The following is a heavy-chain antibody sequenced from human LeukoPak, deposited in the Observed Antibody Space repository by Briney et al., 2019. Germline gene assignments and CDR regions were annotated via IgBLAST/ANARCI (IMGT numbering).Heavy chain of an antibody. J-gene: IGHJ3*02. CDR3: AREDMVRGVIRAFDI. Sequence: GGSLRLSCAASGFTFDDYVMHWVRQAPGKGLEWVSGISWNSGSIGYADSVKGRFTISRDNAKNSLYLQMNSLRAEDMALYYCAREDMVRGVIRAFDIWGQGTMVTVSS. CDR2: ISWNSGSI. D-gene: IGHD3-10*01. CDR1: GFTFDDYV. V-gene: IGHV3-9*03.